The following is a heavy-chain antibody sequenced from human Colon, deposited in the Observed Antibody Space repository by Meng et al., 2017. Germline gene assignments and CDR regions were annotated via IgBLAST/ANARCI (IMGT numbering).Heavy chain of an antibody. V-gene: IGHV4-4*02. CDR1: GGSSSRSYW. J-gene: IGHJ4*02. CDR2: NYHGGST. CDR3: ASSDYYRSDY. Sequence: GRREEGARGLVPPSDPSSLTSAVAGGSSSRSYWGRWVRQPAGKVLGWIGKNYHGGSTNYSPSLKSRITISLDKSKNQFSLKLNSVTAADTAVYYCASSDYYRSDYWGQGTLVTVSS. D-gene: IGHD3-22*01.